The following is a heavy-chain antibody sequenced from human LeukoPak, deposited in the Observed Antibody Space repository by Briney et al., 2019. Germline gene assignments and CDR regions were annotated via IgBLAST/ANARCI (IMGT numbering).Heavy chain of an antibody. Sequence: GGSLRLSCAASGFTFSSYWMHWVRQAPGKGLVWVSRINSDGSSTSYADSVKGRFTISRDNAKNTLYLQMNSLGAEDTAVYYCARVRYYDSSGYYRHYDYWGQGTLVTVSS. CDR3: ARVRYYDSSGYYRHYDY. V-gene: IGHV3-74*01. CDR2: INSDGSST. J-gene: IGHJ4*02. CDR1: GFTFSSYW. D-gene: IGHD3-22*01.